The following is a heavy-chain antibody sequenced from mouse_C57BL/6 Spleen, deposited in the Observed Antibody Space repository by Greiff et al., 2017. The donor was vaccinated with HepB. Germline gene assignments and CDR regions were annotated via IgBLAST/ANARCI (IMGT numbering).Heavy chain of an antibody. V-gene: IGHV1-66*01. CDR2: IYPGSGNT. D-gene: IGHD1-1*01. J-gene: IGHJ3*01. CDR1: GYSFTSYY. CDR3: ARWDYGSRGFAY. Sequence: VKLVESGPELVKPGASVKISCKASGYSFTSYYIHWVKQRPGQGLEWIGWIYPGSGNTKYNEKFKGKATLTADTSSSTAYMQLSSLTSEDSAVYYCARWDYGSRGFAYWGQGTLVTVSA.